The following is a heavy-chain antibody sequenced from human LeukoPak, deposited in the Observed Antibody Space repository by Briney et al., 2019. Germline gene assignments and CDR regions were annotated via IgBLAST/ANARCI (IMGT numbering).Heavy chain of an antibody. J-gene: IGHJ4*02. CDR3: ARGPNYVWGSYRYFDY. D-gene: IGHD3-16*02. CDR2: IYYSGTT. Sequence: SETLSLTCTVSGSSISSGDYYWSWIRQPPGKGLEWIGYIYYSGTTNYNPSLKTRVTISVDTSKNQFSLKLSSVTAADTAVYYCARGPNYVWGSYRYFDYWGQGILVTVSS. CDR1: GSSISSGDYY. V-gene: IGHV4-30-4*01.